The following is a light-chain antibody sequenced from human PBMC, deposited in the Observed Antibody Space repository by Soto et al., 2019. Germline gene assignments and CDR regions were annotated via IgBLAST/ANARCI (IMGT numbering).Light chain of an antibody. CDR2: ANT. CDR3: QSYDNSLSGYI. V-gene: IGLV1-40*01. Sequence: QSVLTQPPSVSGAPGQRVTISCTGSSSNIGPTYDVHWYQQLPGTAPKLLIYANTNRPSGVPDRFSGSKSGTSASLAITGLQAEDEADYFCQSYDNSLSGYIFGTGTKVTVL. J-gene: IGLJ1*01. CDR1: SSNIGPTYD.